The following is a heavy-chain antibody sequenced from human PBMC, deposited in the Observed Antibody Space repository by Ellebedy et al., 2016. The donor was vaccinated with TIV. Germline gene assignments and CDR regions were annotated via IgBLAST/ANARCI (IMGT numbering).Heavy chain of an antibody. CDR2: INPNSGGT. CDR3: ARGRSIAVAGGALGY. V-gene: IGHV1-2*02. D-gene: IGHD6-19*01. J-gene: IGHJ4*02. CDR1: GYTFTGYY. Sequence: ASVKVSCXASGYTFTGYYMHWVRQAPGQGLEWMGWINPNSGGTNYAQKFQGRVTMTRDTSISTAYMELSRLRSDDTAVYYCARGRSIAVAGGALGYWGQGTLVTVSS.